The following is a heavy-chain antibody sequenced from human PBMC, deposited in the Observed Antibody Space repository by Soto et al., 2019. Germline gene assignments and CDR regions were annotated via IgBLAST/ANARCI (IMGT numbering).Heavy chain of an antibody. Sequence: EVQLLESGGGLVQPGGSLRLSCAASGFTFSSYAMSWVRQAPGKGLEWVSAISGSGGSTYYADSVKGRFTISRDNSKNTLYLQMHSLRAEDTAVYYCAKDRRFLEWINWFDPWGQGTLVTVSS. D-gene: IGHD3-3*01. CDR2: ISGSGGST. J-gene: IGHJ5*02. CDR1: GFTFSSYA. V-gene: IGHV3-23*01. CDR3: AKDRRFLEWINWFDP.